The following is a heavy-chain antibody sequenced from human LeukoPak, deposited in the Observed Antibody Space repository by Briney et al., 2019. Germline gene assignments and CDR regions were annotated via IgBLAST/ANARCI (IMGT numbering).Heavy chain of an antibody. CDR2: INHSGST. CDR3: ARHARYSSVPS. CDR1: GGSFSGYY. V-gene: IGHV4-34*01. D-gene: IGHD6-25*01. Sequence: SETLSLTCAVYGGSFSGYYWSWIRQPPGKGLEWIGEINHSGSTNYNPSLKSQITILVDTSKNQFSLKLSSVTAADTAVYYCARHARYSSVPSWGQGTLVTVSS. J-gene: IGHJ5*02.